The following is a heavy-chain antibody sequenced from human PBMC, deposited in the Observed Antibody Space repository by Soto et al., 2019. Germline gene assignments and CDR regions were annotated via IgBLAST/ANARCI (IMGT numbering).Heavy chain of an antibody. J-gene: IGHJ5*02. CDR1: GGTFSSYA. CDR3: ARDTYYYGSGSYFYGRNWFDP. D-gene: IGHD3-10*01. V-gene: IGHV1-69*06. Sequence: SVKVSCKASGGTFSSYAISWVRQAPGQGLEWMGGIIPIFGTANYAQMFQGRVTISADKSTSTAYMELSSLRSEDTAVYYCARDTYYYGSGSYFYGRNWFDPWGQGTLVTVSS. CDR2: IIPIFGTA.